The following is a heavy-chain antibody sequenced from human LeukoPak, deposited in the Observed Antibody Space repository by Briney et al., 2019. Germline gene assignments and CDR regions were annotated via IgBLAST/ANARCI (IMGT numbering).Heavy chain of an antibody. CDR3: AKPIYDGDYDSGAFDI. Sequence: GGSLRLSCAASGFTFSSYGMHWVRQAPGKGLEWVAVISYDGSNKYYADSVKGRFTISRDNSKNTLYLQMNSLRAEDTAVYYCAKPIYDGDYDSGAFDIWGQGTTVTVSS. CDR2: ISYDGSNK. J-gene: IGHJ3*02. V-gene: IGHV3-30*18. D-gene: IGHD4-17*01. CDR1: GFTFSSYG.